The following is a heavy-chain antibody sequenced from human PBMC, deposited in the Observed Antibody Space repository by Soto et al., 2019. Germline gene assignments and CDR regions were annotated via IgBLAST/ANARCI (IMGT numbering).Heavy chain of an antibody. J-gene: IGHJ6*02. Sequence: GESLKISCKGSGYNFTNYWIGWVRQMPGKGLEAMGIIYPGDSDTRYSPSFQGQVTISADKSISTTYLQWSSLKASDTAMYYCAAGRFRVVATRTRDYYGMDVWGEGTTVT. CDR3: AAGRFRVVATRTRDYYGMDV. V-gene: IGHV5-51*01. D-gene: IGHD2-15*01. CDR1: GYNFTNYW. CDR2: IYPGDSDT.